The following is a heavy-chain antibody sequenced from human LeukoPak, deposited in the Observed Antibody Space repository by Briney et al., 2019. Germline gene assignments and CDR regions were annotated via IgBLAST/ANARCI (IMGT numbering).Heavy chain of an antibody. CDR3: ARRVIPRCSSTSCYTIRFSGGFDY. V-gene: IGHV4-61*02. J-gene: IGHJ4*02. D-gene: IGHD2-2*02. CDR1: GGSISSGSYY. CDR2: IYTSGST. Sequence: RSSETLSLTCTVSGGSISSGSYYWSWIRQPAGKGLEWIGRIYTSGSTNYNPSLKSRVTISVDTSKNQFSLKLSSVTAADTAVYYCARRVIPRCSSTSCYTIRFSGGFDYWGQGTLVTVSS.